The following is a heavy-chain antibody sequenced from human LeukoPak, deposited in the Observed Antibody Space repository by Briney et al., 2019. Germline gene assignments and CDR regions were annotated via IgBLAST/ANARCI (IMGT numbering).Heavy chain of an antibody. CDR1: GGSISSYY. Sequence: PSETLSLTCTVSGGSISSYYWSWIRQPPGKGLECIGYGYHSGSTNHNPSLKSRVTISVDTSKNQLSLKLNSVTAADTAVYYCARFGVAFAIWGQGTLVTVSS. J-gene: IGHJ3*02. V-gene: IGHV4-59*01. D-gene: IGHD3-3*01. CDR2: GYHSGST. CDR3: ARFGVAFAI.